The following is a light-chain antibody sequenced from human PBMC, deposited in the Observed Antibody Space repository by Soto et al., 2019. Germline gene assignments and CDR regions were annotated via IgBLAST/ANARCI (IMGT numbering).Light chain of an antibody. CDR3: FSPDNSGNLGV. CDR2: ADN. V-gene: IGLV3-10*01. CDR1: ALPTRF. J-gene: IGLJ1*01. Sequence: SYELTQPPSVSVSPGQTARITCSGDALPTRFAHWYKQKAGHAPVQVIYADNKRPSGIPERFSGSSSGTVATLVISEAQVEDEGDYYCFSPDNSGNLGVFGPGTKVTVL.